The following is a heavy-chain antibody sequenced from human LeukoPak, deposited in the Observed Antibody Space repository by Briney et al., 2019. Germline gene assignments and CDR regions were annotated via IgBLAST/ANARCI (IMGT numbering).Heavy chain of an antibody. Sequence: GESLKISCKGSGYRFNAYWIAWVRQLPGKGLEWMGIIYPDDPDTRYSPSFQGQVTISADRSVRTAYLQWSSLKASDTAMYYCARHRTEGAYVSLAYWGQGTLVTVSS. J-gene: IGHJ4*02. D-gene: IGHD2-8*02. CDR3: ARHRTEGAYVSLAY. V-gene: IGHV5-51*01. CDR1: GYRFNAYW. CDR2: IYPDDPDT.